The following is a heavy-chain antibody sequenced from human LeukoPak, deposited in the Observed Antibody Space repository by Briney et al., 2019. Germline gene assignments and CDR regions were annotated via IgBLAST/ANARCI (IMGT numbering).Heavy chain of an antibody. V-gene: IGHV3-23*01. Sequence: GGSLRLPCAASGFTFSSYAMSWVRQAPGKGLEWVSAIIGSGGSTYYADSVKGRFTISRDNSKNTLYLQMNSLRAEDTAVYYCAKERESTIFGVVYYFDYWGQGTLVTVSS. CDR1: GFTFSSYA. D-gene: IGHD3-3*01. J-gene: IGHJ4*02. CDR3: AKERESTIFGVVYYFDY. CDR2: IIGSGGST.